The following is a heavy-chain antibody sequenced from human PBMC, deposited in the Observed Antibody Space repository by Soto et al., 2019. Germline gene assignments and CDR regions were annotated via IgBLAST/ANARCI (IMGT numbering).Heavy chain of an antibody. CDR1: GGSISTVCYY. V-gene: IGHV4-31*03. CDR3: ARSVFP. Sequence: QVQLQESGPGLVKPSQTLSLTCTVSGGSISTVCYYWNWIRQQPGKVLEWIGYFYYSGSTYYNPSLTSRVTISVNTSKNQSSLQLSSVTAADTAVYYCARSVFPWGQGTLVTVSS. CDR2: FYYSGST. J-gene: IGHJ5*02.